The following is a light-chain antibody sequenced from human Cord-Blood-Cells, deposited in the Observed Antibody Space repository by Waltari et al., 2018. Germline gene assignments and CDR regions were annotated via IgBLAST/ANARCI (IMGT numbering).Light chain of an antibody. CDR2: KAS. J-gene: IGKJ2*01. V-gene: IGKV1-5*03. Sequence: IQMTQSSSTLSASVGDRVTISCRASQSISSWLAWYQQKPGKAPKLLIYKASSLESGVPSRFSGSGSGTEFTLTISSLQPDDFATYYCQQYNSYSPYTFGQGTKLKIK. CDR1: QSISSW. CDR3: QQYNSYSPYT.